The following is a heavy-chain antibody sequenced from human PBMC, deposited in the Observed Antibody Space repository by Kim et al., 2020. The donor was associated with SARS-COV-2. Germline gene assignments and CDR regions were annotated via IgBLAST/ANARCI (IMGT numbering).Heavy chain of an antibody. D-gene: IGHD6-13*01. Sequence: GGSLRLSCAASGFIFSSHGMHWVRQAPGKGLEWVAAMSYDGSNKYYADSVKGRFTISRSNSKNMLYLQMNSLRAEDKAVYYCAKDGLGYRSNWYFVGAGDPWGQGTLVTVSS. J-gene: IGHJ5*02. CDR3: AKDGLGYRSNWYFVGAGDP. V-gene: IGHV3-30*18. CDR1: GFIFSSHG. CDR2: MSYDGSNK.